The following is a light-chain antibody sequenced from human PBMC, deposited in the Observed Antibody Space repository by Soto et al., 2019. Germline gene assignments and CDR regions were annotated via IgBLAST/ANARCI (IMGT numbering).Light chain of an antibody. Sequence: QAVLTPPPSASWSPGQSVTISCTGTSSSVGGYNFVSWYQHHPGNAPNLLIYEVSHQPSGVPDRFSVSKSGNTASLTVAGLLAEVEAYYCCTSYAETLRQGFGTGPKVSDL. J-gene: IGLJ1*01. CDR2: EVS. CDR3: TSYAETLRQG. V-gene: IGLV2-8*01. CDR1: SSSVGGYNF.